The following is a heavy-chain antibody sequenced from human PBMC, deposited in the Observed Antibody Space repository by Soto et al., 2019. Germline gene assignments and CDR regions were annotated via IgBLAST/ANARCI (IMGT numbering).Heavy chain of an antibody. J-gene: IGHJ5*02. CDR2: ISAYNGNT. Sequence: ASVKVSCKASGYTFTSYGISWVRQAPGQGLEWMGWISAYNGNTNYAQKLQGRVTMTTDTSTSTAYMELRSLRSDDTAVYYCARDRDDYGSVGWFDPWGQGTLVTVS. CDR3: ARDRDDYGSVGWFDP. CDR1: GYTFTSYG. V-gene: IGHV1-18*04. D-gene: IGHD4-17*01.